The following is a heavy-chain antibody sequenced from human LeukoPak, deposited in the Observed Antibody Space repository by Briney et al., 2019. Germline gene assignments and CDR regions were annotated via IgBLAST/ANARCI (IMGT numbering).Heavy chain of an antibody. CDR2: TYYRSKWYN. J-gene: IGHJ4*02. CDR1: GDSVSSNSAA. CDR3: ARVVLWFGETSAGYFDY. V-gene: IGHV6-1*01. Sequence: SQTLSLTCAISGDSVSSNSAAWNWIRQSPSRGLEWLGRTYYRSKWYNDYAVSVKSRITINPDTSKNQFSLQLNSVTPEDTAVYYCARVVLWFGETSAGYFDYWGQGTLVTVSS. D-gene: IGHD3-10*01.